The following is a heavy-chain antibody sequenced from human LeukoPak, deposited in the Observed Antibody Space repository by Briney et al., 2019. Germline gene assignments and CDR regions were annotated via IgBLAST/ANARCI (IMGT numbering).Heavy chain of an antibody. CDR2: TYYSGST. J-gene: IGHJ6*02. V-gene: IGHV4-31*03. CDR1: GGSISSGGYY. CDR3: ARDSYYYGSGSQTYYYGMDV. Sequence: SQTLSLTCTVSGGSISSGGYYWSWIRQHPGKGLEWIGYTYYSGSTYYNPSLKSRVTISVDTSKSQFSLKLSSVTAADTAVYYCARDSYYYGSGSQTYYYGMDVWGQGTTVTVSS. D-gene: IGHD3-10*01.